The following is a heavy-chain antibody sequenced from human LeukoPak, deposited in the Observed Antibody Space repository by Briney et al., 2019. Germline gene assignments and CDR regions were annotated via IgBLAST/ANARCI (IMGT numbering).Heavy chain of an antibody. J-gene: IGHJ2*01. V-gene: IGHV4-59*01. CDR2: IYYSGST. CDR3: ARVYYSNSYDYWYFDL. Sequence: PSETLSLTCTVSGGSISSFDWSWIRQPPGKGREWIGYIYYSGSTNYNPSLKSRVTISVDTSKNQFSLKLSSVTAADTAVYYCARVYYSNSYDYWYFDLWGRGTLVTVSS. CDR1: GGSISSFD. D-gene: IGHD6-13*01.